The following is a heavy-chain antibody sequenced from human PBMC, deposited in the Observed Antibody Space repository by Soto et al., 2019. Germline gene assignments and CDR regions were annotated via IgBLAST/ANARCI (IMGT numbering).Heavy chain of an antibody. CDR3: ARAGYDFWSGYYPMDV. Sequence: PGGSLRLSCAASGFTFSDYYVSWIRQAPGKGLEWVSYISSSSSYTNYADSVKGRFTISRDNAKNSLYLQMNSLRAEDTAVYYCARAGYDFWSGYYPMDVWGQGTTVTVSS. CDR2: ISSSSSYT. CDR1: GFTFSDYY. J-gene: IGHJ6*02. D-gene: IGHD3-3*01. V-gene: IGHV3-11*06.